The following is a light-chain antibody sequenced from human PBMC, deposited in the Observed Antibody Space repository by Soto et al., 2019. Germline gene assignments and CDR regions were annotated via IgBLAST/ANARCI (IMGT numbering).Light chain of an antibody. Sequence: DIKMTQSPSSLSASVGDRVTITCRASQSIRNYLNWYQQKPGKAPKVLIYAASNLQSGVPSRFSGSGSGTHFTLTISSLQPKDFATYYCQQSYSSPRAFGQGTKVEIK. CDR2: AAS. CDR3: QQSYSSPRA. CDR1: QSIRNY. V-gene: IGKV1-39*01. J-gene: IGKJ1*01.